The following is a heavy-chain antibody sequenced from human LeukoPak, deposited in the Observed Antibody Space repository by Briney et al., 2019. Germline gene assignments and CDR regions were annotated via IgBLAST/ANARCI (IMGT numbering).Heavy chain of an antibody. D-gene: IGHD1-20*01. V-gene: IGHV4-59*01. CDR3: ARTNWNASFDY. J-gene: IGHJ4*02. Sequence: PSETLSLTCTVSGGSISSYYWSWLRQPPGKGLEWIGYIYYSGSTNYNPSLKSRVTISVDTSKNQFSLKLSSVTAADTAVYYCARTNWNASFDYWGQGTLVTVSS. CDR2: IYYSGST. CDR1: GGSISSYY.